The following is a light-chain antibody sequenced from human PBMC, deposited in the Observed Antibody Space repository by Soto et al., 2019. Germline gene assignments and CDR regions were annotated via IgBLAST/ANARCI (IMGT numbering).Light chain of an antibody. CDR1: SSNIGAGSD. V-gene: IGLV1-40*01. Sequence: SVLAPPPSVSGAPGRSVTISCTGSSSNIGAGSDVHWYQQLPGTAPKLLIYGNSNRPSGVPDRFSGSKSGTSASLAITGLQAEDEADSYCQSYDSSLSGSYVFGTGTKVTVL. J-gene: IGLJ1*01. CDR3: QSYDSSLSGSYV. CDR2: GNS.